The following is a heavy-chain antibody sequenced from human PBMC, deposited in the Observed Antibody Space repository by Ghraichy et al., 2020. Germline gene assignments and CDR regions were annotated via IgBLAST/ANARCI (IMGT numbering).Heavy chain of an antibody. CDR3: ATHLPYYYGSGSYFTRVGYYYYYGMDV. Sequence: ASVKVSCKVSGYTLTELSMHWVRQAPGKGLEWMGGFDPEDGETIYAQKFQGRVTMTEDTSTDTAYMELSSLRSEDTAVYYCATHLPYYYGSGSYFTRVGYYYYYGMDVWGQGTTVTVSS. D-gene: IGHD3-10*01. CDR1: GYTLTELS. CDR2: FDPEDGET. J-gene: IGHJ6*02. V-gene: IGHV1-24*01.